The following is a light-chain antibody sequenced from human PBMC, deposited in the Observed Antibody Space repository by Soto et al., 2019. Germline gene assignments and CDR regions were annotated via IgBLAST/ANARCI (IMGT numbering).Light chain of an antibody. J-gene: IGKJ2*01. V-gene: IGKV1-39*01. CDR2: DAS. CDR1: ESINKC. Sequence: DIQMTQAPSSLSASVGDRVTITCRASESINKCLNWYQQKPGKAPKPLICDASNLQSGVPSRFSVSGSVRDCSLTISSLQPEDFATYYCQQTYRAVDTFGQGTKLEIK. CDR3: QQTYRAVDT.